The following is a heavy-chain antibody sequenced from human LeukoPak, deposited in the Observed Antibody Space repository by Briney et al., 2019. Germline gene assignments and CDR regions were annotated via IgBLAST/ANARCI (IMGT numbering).Heavy chain of an antibody. Sequence: HPGGSLRLSCAASGFTFSSYWMHWVRQAPGKGLVWVSRINSDGSSTSYADSVKGRFTISRDNAKNTLYLQMNSLRAEDTAVYYCARRSSGSPPYYFGYWGQGTLVTVSS. J-gene: IGHJ4*02. CDR1: GFTFSSYW. CDR3: ARRSSGSPPYYFGY. D-gene: IGHD1-26*01. CDR2: INSDGSST. V-gene: IGHV3-74*01.